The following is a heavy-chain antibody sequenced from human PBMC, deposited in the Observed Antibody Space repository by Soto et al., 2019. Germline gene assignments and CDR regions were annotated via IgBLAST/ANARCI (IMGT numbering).Heavy chain of an antibody. CDR1: GGSISSYS. CDR2: IFYSGST. Sequence: PSETLSLTCTVSGGSISSYSLSWLRQPPGKGLEWIGYIFYSGSTKYNPSLKSRDTISVDTSKNQFSLQLSSVTAADTAVYYCARLKSLAATITRNWFNPWGQGTLVTVSS. D-gene: IGHD5-12*01. CDR3: ARLKSLAATITRNWFNP. J-gene: IGHJ5*02. V-gene: IGHV4-59*08.